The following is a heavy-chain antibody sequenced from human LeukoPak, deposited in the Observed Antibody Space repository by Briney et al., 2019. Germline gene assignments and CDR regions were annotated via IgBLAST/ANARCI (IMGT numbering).Heavy chain of an antibody. J-gene: IGHJ4*02. CDR3: ARGRNYYDSSGYYYY. V-gene: IGHV3-30*02. CDR1: GFTFSNYG. Sequence: GGSLRLSCAASGFTFSNYGMHWVRQAPGKGLEWVAFIRYDGSDKYYADSVKGRFTISRDNSKNMLYLQMNGLRAEDTAVYYCARGRNYYDSSGYYYYWGQGTLVTVSS. D-gene: IGHD3-22*01. CDR2: IRYDGSDK.